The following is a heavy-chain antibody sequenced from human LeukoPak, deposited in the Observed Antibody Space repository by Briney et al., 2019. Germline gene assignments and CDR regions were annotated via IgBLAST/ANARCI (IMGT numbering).Heavy chain of an antibody. J-gene: IGHJ4*02. CDR3: ARAGNDWNTVYYFDY. D-gene: IGHD1/OR15-1a*01. Sequence: SETLSLTCTVSGDSISNYYWSWIRQPPGKGLEWIGYIYFDGSTNYNPSLKSRLTISLDTSKNHISLKLSSVTAADTALYYCARAGNDWNTVYYFDYWGQGNLVTASS. CDR1: GDSISNYY. V-gene: IGHV4-59*01. CDR2: IYFDGST.